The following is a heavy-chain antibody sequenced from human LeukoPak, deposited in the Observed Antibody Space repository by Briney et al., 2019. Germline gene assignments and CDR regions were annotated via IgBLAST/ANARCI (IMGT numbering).Heavy chain of an antibody. CDR2: ISGSGGST. CDR1: GFTFSSYA. Sequence: PGGSLRLSCAASGFTFSSYAMSWVRQAPGKGLEWVSAISGSGGSTYYADSVKGRFTISRDNSKNTFYLQMNSLRVEDTAVYYCARRDRGYGLDIWGQGTMVTVSS. CDR3: ARRDRGYGLDI. V-gene: IGHV3-23*01. D-gene: IGHD3-10*01. J-gene: IGHJ3*02.